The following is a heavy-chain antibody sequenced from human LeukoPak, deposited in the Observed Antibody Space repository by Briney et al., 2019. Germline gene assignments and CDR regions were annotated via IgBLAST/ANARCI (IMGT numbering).Heavy chain of an antibody. Sequence: PGGSLRLSCAASGFTLSSYSMNWVRQAPGKGLEWVSSISSSSSYIYYADSVKGRFTISRDNAKNSLYLQMNSLRAEDTAVYYCARGDDYGDYVFDYWGQGTLVTVSS. V-gene: IGHV3-21*01. J-gene: IGHJ4*02. CDR1: GFTLSSYS. D-gene: IGHD4-17*01. CDR3: ARGDDYGDYVFDY. CDR2: ISSSSSYI.